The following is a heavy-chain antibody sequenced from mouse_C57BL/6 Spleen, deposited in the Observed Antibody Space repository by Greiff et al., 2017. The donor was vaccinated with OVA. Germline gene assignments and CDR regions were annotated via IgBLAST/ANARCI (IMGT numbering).Heavy chain of an antibody. Sequence: VQLQQPGAELVRPGTSVKLSCKASGYTFTSYWMHWVKQRPGQGLEWIGVIDPSDSYTNYNQKFKGKATLTVDTSSSTAYMQLSSLTSEDSAVYYCARDLYYSNFAMDYWGQGTSVTVSS. CDR3: ARDLYYSNFAMDY. D-gene: IGHD2-5*01. V-gene: IGHV1-59*01. CDR2: IDPSDSYT. J-gene: IGHJ4*01. CDR1: GYTFTSYW.